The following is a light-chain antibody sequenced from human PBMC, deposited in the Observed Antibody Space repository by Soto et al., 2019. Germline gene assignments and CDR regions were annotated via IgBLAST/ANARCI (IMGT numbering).Light chain of an antibody. J-gene: IGLJ1*01. CDR1: SSDVGSYNL. V-gene: IGLV2-23*01. CDR2: EDI. Sequence: QSALTQPASVSGSPGQSITISCTGTSSDVGSYNLVSWYQQHPGKAPKVMIYEDIKRPSGVSNRFSGSESDNTACLKISGIQTEDEADYYCCSYADSSTYVFGTGTTVTVL. CDR3: CSYADSSTYV.